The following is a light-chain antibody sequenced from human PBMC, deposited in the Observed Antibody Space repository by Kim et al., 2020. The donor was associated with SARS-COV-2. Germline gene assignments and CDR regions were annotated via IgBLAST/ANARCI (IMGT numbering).Light chain of an antibody. CDR2: KAS. V-gene: IGKV1-5*03. CDR3: QRYNNYPLT. J-gene: IGKJ4*01. CDR1: ESISSW. Sequence: SASVGDRVTITCRASESISSWLAWYQQKPGKAPKVLIYKASSLKSGVPSRFSGSGSGTEFTLTISSLQPDDFATYYCQRYNNYPLTFGGGTKLEI.